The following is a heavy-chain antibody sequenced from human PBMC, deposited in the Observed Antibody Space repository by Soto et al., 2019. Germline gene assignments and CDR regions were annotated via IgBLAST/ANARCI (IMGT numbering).Heavy chain of an antibody. V-gene: IGHV1-2*04. CDR3: ARGDIVVVVAATLDAFDI. J-gene: IGHJ3*02. CDR1: GYTFTGYY. CDR2: INPNSGGT. Sequence: QVQLVQSGAEVKKPGASVKVSCKASGYTFTGYYMHWVRQAPGQGLEWMGWINPNSGGTNYAQKFQGWVTMTRDTSISKAYMELSRLRSDDTAVYYCARGDIVVVVAATLDAFDIWGQGTMVTVSS. D-gene: IGHD2-15*01.